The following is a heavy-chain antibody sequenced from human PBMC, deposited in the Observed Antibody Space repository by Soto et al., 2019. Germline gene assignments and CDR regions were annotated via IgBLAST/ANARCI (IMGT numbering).Heavy chain of an antibody. Sequence: QPQVQESGPGLVKPSDTLSLTCSVSGTSIRRANSYWGWFRQAPGRGLEWIGFIYYLGSVYYSPSLESRPTMSIDTSKNQFYLNLTSVTAADTAMYYCALLSGLYITPYNEYGMDVWGQGTTVSVSS. J-gene: IGHJ6*02. D-gene: IGHD1-20*01. V-gene: IGHV4-39*01. CDR3: ALLSGLYITPYNEYGMDV. CDR2: IYYLGSV. CDR1: GTSIRRANSY.